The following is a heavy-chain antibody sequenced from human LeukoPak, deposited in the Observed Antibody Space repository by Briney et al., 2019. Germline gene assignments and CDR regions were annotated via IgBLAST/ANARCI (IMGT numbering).Heavy chain of an antibody. V-gene: IGHV4-61*02. CDR1: GGSISSGSYY. CDR3: ARGPDMAVIVVFDY. Sequence: SQTLSLTCTVSGGSISSGSYYWSWIRQPAGKGLEWIGRIYTSGSTNYNPSLKSRVTISVDTSKNQFSLKLSSVTAADTAVYYCARGPDMAVIVVFDYWGQGTLATVSS. D-gene: IGHD2-15*01. CDR2: IYTSGST. J-gene: IGHJ4*02.